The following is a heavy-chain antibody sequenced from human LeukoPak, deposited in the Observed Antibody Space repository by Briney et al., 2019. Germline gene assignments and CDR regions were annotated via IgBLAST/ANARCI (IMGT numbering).Heavy chain of an antibody. CDR1: GYTFTGYY. Sequence: ASVKVSCKASGYTFTGYYMHWVRQAPGQGLEWMGWINPNSGGTNYAQKFQGRVTMTRDTSISTAYMELSRLRSDDTAVYYCARQPAAILQGRRVWFDPGGQGTLVTVSS. V-gene: IGHV1-2*02. J-gene: IGHJ5*02. CDR3: ARQPAAILQGRRVWFDP. D-gene: IGHD2-2*02. CDR2: INPNSGGT.